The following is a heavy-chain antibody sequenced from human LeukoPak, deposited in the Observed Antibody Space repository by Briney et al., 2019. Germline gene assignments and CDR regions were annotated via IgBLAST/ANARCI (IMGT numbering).Heavy chain of an antibody. V-gene: IGHV4-38-2*02. D-gene: IGHD2-15*01. CDR2: IYHSGST. CDR1: GYSISSGYY. Sequence: PSETLSLTCTVSGYSISSGYYWGWIRQPPGKGLEWIGSIYHSGSTYYNPSLRSRVTISVDTSTNQFSLKLTSVTAADTAVYYCATLPHCSGGSCYPSDYWGQGTLVTVSS. CDR3: ATLPHCSGGSCYPSDY. J-gene: IGHJ4*02.